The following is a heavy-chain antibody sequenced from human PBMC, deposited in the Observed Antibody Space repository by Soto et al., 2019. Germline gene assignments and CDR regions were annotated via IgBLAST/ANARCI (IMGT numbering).Heavy chain of an antibody. CDR3: VRFPFFDTSDQAY. Sequence: WGSLRLSCGVFGLTFRTYWMNCVRQAPGKGLEWVAKINQDGSVKYYVDSVRGRFTISRDNAKNSLFLQMNSLRAEDTALYYCVRFPFFDTSDQAYWGQGTLVTVSS. J-gene: IGHJ4*02. V-gene: IGHV3-7*01. D-gene: IGHD3-22*01. CDR1: GLTFRTYW. CDR2: INQDGSVK.